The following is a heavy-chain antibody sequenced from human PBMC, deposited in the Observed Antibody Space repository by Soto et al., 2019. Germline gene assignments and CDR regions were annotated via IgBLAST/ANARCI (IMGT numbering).Heavy chain of an antibody. Sequence: PGGSLRLSCAASGFTFSSYGMHWVRQAPGKELEWVAVIWNDGRNKYYADSVKGRFTISRDNSKKTVYLQMNSLSVEDMAVYYCARDGDYGDYAGYYWGQGTLVTVSS. D-gene: IGHD4-17*01. V-gene: IGHV3-33*08. CDR1: GFTFSSYG. CDR3: ARDGDYGDYAGYY. J-gene: IGHJ4*02. CDR2: IWNDGRNK.